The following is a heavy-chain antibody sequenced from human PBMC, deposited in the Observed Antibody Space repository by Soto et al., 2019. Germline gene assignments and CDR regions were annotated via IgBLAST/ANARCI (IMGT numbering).Heavy chain of an antibody. V-gene: IGHV1-18*01. CDR1: GYTFTSYG. CDR3: ARMLGPTIRWLDP. D-gene: IGHD1-26*01. Sequence: QVQLVQSGAEVTKPGASVKVSCKASGYTFTSYGISWVRQAPGQGLEWMGWIGTYNGNTNYAQKFQGRVTMTTDTSTSTVYMELRSLSSDDTAVFYCARMLGPTIRWLDPLGQGTLVTVSS. CDR2: IGTYNGNT. J-gene: IGHJ5*02.